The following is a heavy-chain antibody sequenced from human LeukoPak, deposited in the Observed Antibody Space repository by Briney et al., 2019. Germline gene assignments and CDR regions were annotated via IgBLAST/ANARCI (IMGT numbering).Heavy chain of an antibody. CDR2: IYYSGST. V-gene: IGHV4-31*03. J-gene: IGHJ3*02. D-gene: IGHD6-19*01. CDR3: ARLDVAVTDAFDI. CDR1: GGSISSGGYY. Sequence: SQTLSLTCTVSGGSISSGGYYWSWIRQHPGKGLEWIGYIYYSGSTYYNPSLKSRVTISVDTSKNQFSLKLSSVTAADTAVYYCARLDVAVTDAFDIWGQGTMVTVSS.